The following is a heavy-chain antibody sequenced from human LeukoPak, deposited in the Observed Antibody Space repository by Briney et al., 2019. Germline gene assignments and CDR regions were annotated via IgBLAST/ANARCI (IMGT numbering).Heavy chain of an antibody. V-gene: IGHV3-48*04. Sequence: TGGSLRLSCAGSGFTFSSYWMHWVRQAPGKGLEWNAYVSSSGNTISYADSVKGRFTISRDNDKNSLYLQMNSLRAEDTAVYYCARVPPPCSSTSCSYYYYYMDVWGKGTTVTISS. CDR3: ARVPPPCSSTSCSYYYYYMDV. J-gene: IGHJ6*03. CDR2: VSSSGNTI. CDR1: GFTFSSYW. D-gene: IGHD2-2*01.